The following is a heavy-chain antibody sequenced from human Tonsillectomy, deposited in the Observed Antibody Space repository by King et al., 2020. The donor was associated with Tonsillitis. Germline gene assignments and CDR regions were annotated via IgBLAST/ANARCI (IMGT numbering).Heavy chain of an antibody. CDR2: ISAYNGHT. CDR3: AREGAYYPLDAFDI. J-gene: IGHJ3*02. Sequence: QLVQSGAEVKRPGASVKVSCKASGYPFPDYGITWVRQAPGQGLEWMGWISAYNGHTNYAQRIQGRVTMTTNTSTTTVYMELRSLRSDDTAIYYCAREGAYYPLDAFDIWGQGTMVTVSS. D-gene: IGHD4/OR15-4a*01. CDR1: GYPFPDYG. V-gene: IGHV1-18*04.